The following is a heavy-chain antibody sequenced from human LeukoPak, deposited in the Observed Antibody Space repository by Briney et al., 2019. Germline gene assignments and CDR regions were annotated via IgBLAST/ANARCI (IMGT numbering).Heavy chain of an antibody. CDR2: IYHSGST. J-gene: IGHJ3*02. CDR3: ARATDIVVVPAAIGAFDI. D-gene: IGHD2-2*02. CDR1: GGSIISGGYY. V-gene: IGHV4-30-2*01. Sequence: SETLSLTCTVSGGSIISGGYYWSWIRQPPGKGLEWIGYIYHSGSTYYNPSLKSRVTISVDRSKNQFSLKLSSVTAADTAVYYCARATDIVVVPAAIGAFDIWGQGTMVTVSS.